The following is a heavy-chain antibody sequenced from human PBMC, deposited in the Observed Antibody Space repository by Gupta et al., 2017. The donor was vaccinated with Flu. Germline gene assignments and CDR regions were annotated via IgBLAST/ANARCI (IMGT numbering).Heavy chain of an antibody. CDR2: IRGGGSST. D-gene: IGHD2-2*01. CDR3: AKKYCSSAGCLDRFFDL. V-gene: IGHV3-23*01. Sequence: WVRQAPGKGREWVSTIRGGGSSTYYAYSVKGRFTISRDNSKNTLDLQMNSLRAEDTAIYYCAKKYCSSAGCLDRFFDLWGRGTLVTVS. J-gene: IGHJ2*01.